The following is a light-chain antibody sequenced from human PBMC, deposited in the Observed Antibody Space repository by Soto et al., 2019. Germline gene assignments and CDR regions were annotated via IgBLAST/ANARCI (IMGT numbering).Light chain of an antibody. V-gene: IGKV3-20*01. CDR3: HQYASSVT. J-gene: IGKJ1*01. CDR1: QSFSSTF. Sequence: EILLTQSPDSLSLSPGDRATLYCRASQSFSSTFLARYQQKPGQAPRLLIFGASSRATGIPDRFSGSGSGTDFTLTVSRLEPDDFAVYYSHQYASSVTVGQGTEVEVK. CDR2: GAS.